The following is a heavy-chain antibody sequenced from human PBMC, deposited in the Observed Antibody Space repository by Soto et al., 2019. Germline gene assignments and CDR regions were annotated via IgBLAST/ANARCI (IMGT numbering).Heavy chain of an antibody. CDR2: IWYDGSNK. Sequence: TGGSLRLSCATSGFTFSSYSMHWVRQAPGKGLEWVAVIWYDGSNKYYADSVKGRFTISRDNSKNTLYLQMNSLRAEDTAVYYCARYSGYDFAWGQGTLVTVSS. J-gene: IGHJ5*02. CDR3: ARYSGYDFA. CDR1: GFTFSSYS. V-gene: IGHV3-33*01. D-gene: IGHD5-12*01.